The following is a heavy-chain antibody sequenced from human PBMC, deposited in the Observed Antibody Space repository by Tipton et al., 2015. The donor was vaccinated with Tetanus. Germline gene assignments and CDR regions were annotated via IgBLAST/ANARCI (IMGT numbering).Heavy chain of an antibody. Sequence: SLRLSCAASGFTFSSYSMNWVRQAPGKGLEWVSSISSSSSYIYYADSVKGRFTISRDNAKNSLYLQMNSLRAEDTAVYYCARHERMTGVFDYWGQGTLVTVSS. D-gene: IGHD2/OR15-2a*01. CDR3: ARHERMTGVFDY. J-gene: IGHJ4*02. CDR1: GFTFSSYS. V-gene: IGHV3-21*01. CDR2: ISSSSSYI.